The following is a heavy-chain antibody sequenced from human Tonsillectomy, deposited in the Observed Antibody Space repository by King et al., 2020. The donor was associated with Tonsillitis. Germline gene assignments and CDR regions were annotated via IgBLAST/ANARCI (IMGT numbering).Heavy chain of an antibody. Sequence: VQLVESGGGLVQPGGSLKLSCAVSGFTFSGSVMHWVRQASGKGLEWVGRIRSKANSYATTYGESVKGRFTISRDDSENTAYLQMNSLKTEDTAVYFCATLATGGGYWGQGTLVTVSS. CDR2: IRSKANSYAT. V-gene: IGHV3-73*02. J-gene: IGHJ4*02. CDR3: ATLATGGGY. CDR1: GFTFSGSV. D-gene: IGHD2-8*02.